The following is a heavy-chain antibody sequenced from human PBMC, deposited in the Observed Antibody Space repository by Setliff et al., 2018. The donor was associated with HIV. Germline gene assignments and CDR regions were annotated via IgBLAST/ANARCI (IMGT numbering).Heavy chain of an antibody. V-gene: IGHV4-61*09. CDR2: IYTTGST. D-gene: IGHD1-26*01. Sequence: SETLSLTCTVSGGSIGSGSHSWSGIRQPAGKGLEWIGHIYTTGSTNYNPSLKSRVTISADTSNNQFSLRLTSMTAADTAVYYCAKTSVGATGLYAFDIWGQGTMVTVSS. J-gene: IGHJ3*02. CDR1: GGSIGSGSHS. CDR3: AKTSVGATGLYAFDI.